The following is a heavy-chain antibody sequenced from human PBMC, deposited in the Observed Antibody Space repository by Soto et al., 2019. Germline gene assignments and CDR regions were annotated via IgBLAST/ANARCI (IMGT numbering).Heavy chain of an antibody. J-gene: IGHJ3*01. V-gene: IGHV1-69*13. D-gene: IGHD6-13*01. Sequence: ASVKVSCKASGGTFSGYAISWVRQAPGQGLEWMGGITPIFGTANYAQKFQGRVTITADESTSTAYMELSSLRSEDTAVYYCARDSGSSWYEVWGQGTMVTVSS. CDR2: ITPIFGTA. CDR3: ARDSGSSWYEV. CDR1: GGTFSGYA.